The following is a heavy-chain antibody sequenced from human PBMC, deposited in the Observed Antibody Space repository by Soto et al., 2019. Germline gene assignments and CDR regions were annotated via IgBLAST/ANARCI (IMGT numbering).Heavy chain of an antibody. Sequence: SETMSLTCAVSGGSISSGGYSWSWIRQPPGKGLEWIGYIYHSGSTYYNPSLKSRGTRSVDRSKNQFSLKLSSVPGADTAVYYCARVPDRWGQGTLVTVSS. CDR3: ARVPDR. CDR2: IYHSGST. CDR1: GGSISSGGYS. J-gene: IGHJ1*01. V-gene: IGHV4-30-2*01. D-gene: IGHD2-2*01.